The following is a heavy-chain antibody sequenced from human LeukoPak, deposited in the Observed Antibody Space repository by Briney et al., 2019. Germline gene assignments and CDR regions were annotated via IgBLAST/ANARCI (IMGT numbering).Heavy chain of an antibody. Sequence: GASVKVSCKASGYTFTGYYMHWVRQAPGQGLEWMGWINPNSGGTNYAQKFQGRVTMTRDTSISTAYMELSRLRSDDTAVYYCAIPSMVRGVMVPDYWGQGTLVTVSS. J-gene: IGHJ4*02. D-gene: IGHD3-10*01. CDR1: GYTFTGYY. V-gene: IGHV1-2*02. CDR2: INPNSGGT. CDR3: AIPSMVRGVMVPDY.